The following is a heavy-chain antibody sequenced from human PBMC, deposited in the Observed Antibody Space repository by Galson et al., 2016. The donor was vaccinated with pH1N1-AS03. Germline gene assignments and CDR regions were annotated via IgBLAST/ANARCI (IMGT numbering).Heavy chain of an antibody. V-gene: IGHV5-10-1*01. CDR2: IDPSDSYT. CDR3: GRHTVSYDTTDTNRPDAFDI. D-gene: IGHD3-22*01. CDR1: GFNFTSHW. Sequence: QSGAEVKKPGESLRISCKGSGFNFTSHWISWVRQMPGKGLEWMGRIDPSDSYTNYSPSLKGHVTISGDKSINTAYLQWSSLKASDTALYYCGRHTVSYDTTDTNRPDAFDIWGQGTMVTVFS. J-gene: IGHJ3*02.